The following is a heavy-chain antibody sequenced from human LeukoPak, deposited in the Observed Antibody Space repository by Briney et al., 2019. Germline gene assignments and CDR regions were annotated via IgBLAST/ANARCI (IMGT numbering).Heavy chain of an antibody. CDR2: ISYDGSNK. Sequence: GGSLRLSCAASGFTFSNYAIHWVRQAPGKGLEWVAVISYDGSNKYYADSVEGRFTTSRDNSKNTVYLHMSSLTIEDAAVYYCTRVAGTYGGVKGHNDYWGQGTLVTVSS. V-gene: IGHV3-30*03. CDR1: GFTFSNYA. D-gene: IGHD3-16*01. CDR3: TRVAGTYGGVKGHNDY. J-gene: IGHJ4*02.